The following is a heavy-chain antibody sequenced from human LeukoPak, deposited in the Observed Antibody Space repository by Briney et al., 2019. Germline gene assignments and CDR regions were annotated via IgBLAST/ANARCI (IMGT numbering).Heavy chain of an antibody. Sequence: GSLGLSCAASGFTFRSYAMTWVRQAPGKGLDWVSSVSGSGSTTYFADSVKGRFTISRDNSKNTLYLQMNSLRDDDTAVYFCAKDRGYDYPFRYFDYWGQGTLVTVSS. CDR2: VSGSGSTT. CDR3: AKDRGYDYPFRYFDY. V-gene: IGHV3-23*01. CDR1: GFTFRSYA. D-gene: IGHD3-16*01. J-gene: IGHJ4*02.